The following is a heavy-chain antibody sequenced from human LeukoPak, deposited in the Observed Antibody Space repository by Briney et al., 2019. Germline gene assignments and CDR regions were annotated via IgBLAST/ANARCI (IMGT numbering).Heavy chain of an antibody. J-gene: IGHJ4*02. Sequence: GGSLRLSCAASGFTFSSYWMSWVRQAPGKGLEWVANIKQDGSEKYYVDSVKGRFTISRDNAKNSLYLQMNSLRAEDTAVYYCARDLKDIVVVTAMDYWGQGTLVTVSS. CDR3: ARDLKDIVVVTAMDY. CDR2: IKQDGSEK. V-gene: IGHV3-7*01. CDR1: GFTFSSYW. D-gene: IGHD2-21*02.